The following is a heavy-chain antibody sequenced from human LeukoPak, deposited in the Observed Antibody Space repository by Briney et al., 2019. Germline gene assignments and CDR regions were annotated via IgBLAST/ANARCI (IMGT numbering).Heavy chain of an antibody. CDR3: ASPQTSGYAFGY. CDR2: ISGSGRTI. J-gene: IGHJ4*02. CDR1: GFTFSSYE. Sequence: GGSLRPSCAASGFTFSSYEMIWVRQAPGKGLECVSYISGSGRTIYYADPVKGRFTISRDNAKNSLYLQMYSLRAGDTAAYYCASPQTSGYAFGYWGQGTLVTVSS. V-gene: IGHV3-48*03. D-gene: IGHD5-12*01.